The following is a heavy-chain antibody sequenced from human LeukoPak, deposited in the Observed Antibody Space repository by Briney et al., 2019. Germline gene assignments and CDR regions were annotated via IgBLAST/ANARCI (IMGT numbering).Heavy chain of an antibody. D-gene: IGHD6-6*01. CDR3: ARDAEYSSSRFLDY. V-gene: IGHV3-48*01. Sequence: GSLRLSCAASGFTFSSYAMSWVRQAPGKGLEWVSDISSSSSTINYADSVKGRFTISRDNAKNSLFLQMNSLRAEDTAVYYCARDAEYSSSRFLDYWGQGTLVTVSS. CDR2: ISSSSSTI. J-gene: IGHJ4*02. CDR1: GFTFSSYA.